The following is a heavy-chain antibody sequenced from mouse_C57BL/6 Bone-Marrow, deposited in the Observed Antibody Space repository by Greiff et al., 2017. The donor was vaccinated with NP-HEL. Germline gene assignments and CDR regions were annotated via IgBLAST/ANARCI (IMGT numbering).Heavy chain of an antibody. CDR1: GFNIKDYY. D-gene: IGHD1-1*01. Sequence: VQLQQSGAELVKPGASVKLSCTASGFNIKDYYMHWVKQRTEQGLEWIGRIDPEDGETKSAPKFQGKATITADTSSNTAYLQLSCLTSEDTAVYYCALITTVVPYWYFDVWGTGTTVTVSS. J-gene: IGHJ1*03. V-gene: IGHV14-2*01. CDR2: IDPEDGET. CDR3: ALITTVVPYWYFDV.